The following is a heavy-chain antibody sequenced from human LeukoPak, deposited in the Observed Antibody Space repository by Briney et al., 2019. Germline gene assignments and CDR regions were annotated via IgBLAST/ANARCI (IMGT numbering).Heavy chain of an antibody. CDR1: GFTFSSYA. Sequence: GGSLRLSCAASGFTFSSYAMHWVRQAPGKGLEWVAVISYDGSNKYYADSVKGRFTISRDNSKNTLYLQMNSLRAEDTAVYYCAREGLPFYYMDVWGKGTTVPVSS. D-gene: IGHD5-12*01. J-gene: IGHJ6*03. CDR3: AREGLPFYYMDV. CDR2: ISYDGSNK. V-gene: IGHV3-30-3*01.